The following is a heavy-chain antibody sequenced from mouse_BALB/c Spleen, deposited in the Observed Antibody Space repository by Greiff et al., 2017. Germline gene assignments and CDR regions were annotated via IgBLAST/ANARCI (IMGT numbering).Heavy chain of an antibody. CDR1: GFSLTSYG. CDR2: IWAGGST. CDR3: ARGLFYAMDY. J-gene: IGHJ4*01. V-gene: IGHV2-9*02. Sequence: QVHVKQSGPGLVAPSQSLSITCTVSGFSLTSYGVHWVRQPPGKGLEWLGVIWAGGSTNYNSALMSRLSISKDNSKSQVFLKMNSLQTDDTAMYYCARGLFYAMDYWGQGTSVTVSS.